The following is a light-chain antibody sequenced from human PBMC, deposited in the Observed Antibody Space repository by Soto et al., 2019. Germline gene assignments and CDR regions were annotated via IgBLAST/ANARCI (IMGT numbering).Light chain of an antibody. CDR2: NTN. V-gene: IGLV8-61*01. CDR1: SGSVSTNYY. J-gene: IGLJ2*01. Sequence: QPVVTQEPSFSVSPGGTVTLTCGLNSGSVSTNYYPTWYQQTPGQAPRTLIYNTNTRSSGVPDRFSGSIVGNKAALTISGAQADDECDYYCVLYMGAGSVVFGGGTKLTVL. CDR3: VLYMGAGSVV.